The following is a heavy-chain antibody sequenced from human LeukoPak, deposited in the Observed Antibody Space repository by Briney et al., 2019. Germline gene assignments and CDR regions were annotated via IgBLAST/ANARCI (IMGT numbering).Heavy chain of an antibody. CDR1: GFTFSDYY. CDR3: ARDPNGDYLGAFDF. Sequence: GGSLRLSCAASGFTFSDYYMSWIRQAPGKGLEWVAGMWYDGRNKYYADSVKGRFTIPRDNSKNTLYLQMNYLRVEDTAVYYCARDPNGDYLGAFDFWGQGTLVTVSS. J-gene: IGHJ3*01. V-gene: IGHV3-33*08. D-gene: IGHD4-17*01. CDR2: MWYDGRNK.